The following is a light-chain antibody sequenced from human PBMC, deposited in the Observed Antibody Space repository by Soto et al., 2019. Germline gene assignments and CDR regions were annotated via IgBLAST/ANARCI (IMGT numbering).Light chain of an antibody. J-gene: IGKJ4*01. CDR3: RQYGRSLGLA. CDR2: GAS. V-gene: IGKV3-20*01. CDR1: QSVSSNF. Sequence: EIVLTQFPGTLSLSPRERATLSCRASQSVSSNFLAWYQEKPGQAPRLLIYGASSRATGIPDRFSGSGSGTDFTLTISRLEPEDFAVYYCRQYGRSLGLAFGGGTKVDIK.